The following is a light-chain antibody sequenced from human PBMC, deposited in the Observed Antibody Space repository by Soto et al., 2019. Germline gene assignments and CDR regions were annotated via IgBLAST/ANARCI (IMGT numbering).Light chain of an antibody. V-gene: IGKV3-20*01. Sequence: EIVLTQCPGTLSLSPGERATLSCRAIQSVSNNYQAWYQQKSGQAPRLLIYGASVRATGIPDRFSGSGSGTDFTLTISRLEPEDFAVYYCQQYGSSPPITFGQGTRLEIK. CDR2: GAS. CDR1: QSVSNNY. J-gene: IGKJ5*01. CDR3: QQYGSSPPIT.